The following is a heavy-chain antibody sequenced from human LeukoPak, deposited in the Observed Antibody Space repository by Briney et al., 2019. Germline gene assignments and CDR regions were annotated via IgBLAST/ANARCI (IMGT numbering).Heavy chain of an antibody. Sequence: ASVKVSCKASGYSFTGYYIHWVRQAPGRGLEGMDWINPNSGGTNYAQKFQGRVTMTRDTSISTAYVELSRLRSDDTAVYYCARDAFGGWYLYGMDVWGQGTTVTVSS. J-gene: IGHJ6*02. CDR2: INPNSGGT. D-gene: IGHD6-19*01. CDR1: GYSFTGYY. CDR3: ARDAFGGWYLYGMDV. V-gene: IGHV1-2*02.